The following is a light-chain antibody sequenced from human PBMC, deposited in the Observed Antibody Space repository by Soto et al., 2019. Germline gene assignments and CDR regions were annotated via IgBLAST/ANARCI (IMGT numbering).Light chain of an antibody. CDR2: NTS. Sequence: EIGVTQAPGTLSLSPGEGATVSCRVSQSINSKSLVWYQRKFGQAPRLLIYNTSSMATAIPDRFSGSGSGTGFTLSISRLEPADFAVYFCQHYGGSFIVGPGTKVDF. J-gene: IGKJ3*01. CDR1: QSINSKS. V-gene: IGKV3-20*01. CDR3: QHYGGSFI.